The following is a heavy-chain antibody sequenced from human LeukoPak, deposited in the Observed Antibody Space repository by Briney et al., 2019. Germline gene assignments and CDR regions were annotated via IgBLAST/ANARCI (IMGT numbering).Heavy chain of an antibody. Sequence: GEALKISCKGSGSRFTSYWIGWVRQMPGKGLEWMGIIYPGDSDTRYSPSFQGQVTISADKSIRTAYLQWSSLKASDTAMYYCARLLTIFGVVDYWGQGTLVTVSS. D-gene: IGHD3-3*01. CDR2: IYPGDSDT. CDR1: GSRFTSYW. J-gene: IGHJ4*02. V-gene: IGHV5-51*01. CDR3: ARLLTIFGVVDY.